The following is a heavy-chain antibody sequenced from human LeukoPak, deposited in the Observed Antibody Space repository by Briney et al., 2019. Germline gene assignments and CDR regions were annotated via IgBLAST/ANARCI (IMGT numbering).Heavy chain of an antibody. CDR2: ISSSSSTI. CDR1: GFTFSSYS. D-gene: IGHD3-22*01. Sequence: GGSLRLSCAASGFTFSSYSMTWVRQAPGKGLEWVSYISSSSSTIYYADSVKGRFTISRDNAKNSLYLQMNSLRAEDTAVYYCARDHYYDSSGYGENWFDPWGQGTLVTVSS. J-gene: IGHJ5*02. V-gene: IGHV3-48*01. CDR3: ARDHYYDSSGYGENWFDP.